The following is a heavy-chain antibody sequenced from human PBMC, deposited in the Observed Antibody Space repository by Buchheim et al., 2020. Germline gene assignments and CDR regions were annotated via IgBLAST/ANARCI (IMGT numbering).Heavy chain of an antibody. CDR1: GFTFSSYG. D-gene: IGHD5-12*01. CDR3: AKDVAGWFDP. V-gene: IGHV3-30*18. Sequence: QVQLVESGGGVVQPGRSLRLSCAASGFTFSSYGMHWVRQAPGKGLEWVAVISYDGSNKYYADSVKGRFTISRDNYKKTLYLQMNSLRAEDTAVYYCAKDVAGWFDPWGQGTL. CDR2: ISYDGSNK. J-gene: IGHJ5*02.